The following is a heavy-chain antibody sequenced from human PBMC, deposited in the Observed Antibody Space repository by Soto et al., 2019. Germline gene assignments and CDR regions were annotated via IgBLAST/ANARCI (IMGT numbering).Heavy chain of an antibody. Sequence: GGSLRLSCAASGFTFNSYAMSWVRQAPGKGLEWVSTVIGSGGSTYYADSVKGRFSVSRDNSKNTLYLQMNSLRAEDTAVYYCAKDRNYYDSSGYDYWGQGTLVTVSS. V-gene: IGHV3-23*01. CDR2: VIGSGGST. CDR1: GFTFNSYA. CDR3: AKDRNYYDSSGYDY. J-gene: IGHJ4*02. D-gene: IGHD3-22*01.